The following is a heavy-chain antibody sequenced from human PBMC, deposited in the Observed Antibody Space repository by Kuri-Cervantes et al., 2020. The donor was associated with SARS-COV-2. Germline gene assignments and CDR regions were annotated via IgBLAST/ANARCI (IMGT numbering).Heavy chain of an antibody. CDR2: ISAYNGNT. CDR3: ATLGSTSTEAFDY. CDR1: GYTFTSYG. V-gene: IGHV1-18*01. D-gene: IGHD2-2*01. J-gene: IGHJ4*02. Sequence: ASVKVSCKASGYTFTSYGISWVRQAPGQGLEWMGWISAYNGNTNYAQKLQGRVTMTTDASASTAYMELSSLRSEDTAVYYCATLGSTSTEAFDYWGQGTLVTVSS.